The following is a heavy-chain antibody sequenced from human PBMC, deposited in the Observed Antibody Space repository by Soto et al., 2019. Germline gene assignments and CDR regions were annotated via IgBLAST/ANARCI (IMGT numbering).Heavy chain of an antibody. CDR3: TRDYDGGGIVVVPAAFYYFDY. CDR1: GFTFGDYA. D-gene: IGHD2-2*01. CDR2: IRSKAYGGTT. J-gene: IGHJ4*02. Sequence: GGSLRLSCTASGFTFGDYAMSWVRQAPGKGLEWVGFIRSKAYGGTTEYAAYVKGRFTISRDDSKSIAHLQMNSLKTEDTAVYYCTRDYDGGGIVVVPAAFYYFDYLCQVTLFTVSS. V-gene: IGHV3-49*04.